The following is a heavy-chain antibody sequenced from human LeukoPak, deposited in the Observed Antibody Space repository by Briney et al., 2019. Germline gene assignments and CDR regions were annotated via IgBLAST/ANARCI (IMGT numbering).Heavy chain of an antibody. J-gene: IGHJ4*02. Sequence: GGSLRLSCAASGFTFDDYAMHWVRQAPGKGLEWVSVISWNSGSITHADSVKGRFTISRDNAKNSLYLQMNSLRAEDTALYYCAKVHNSGYYYAFDYWGQGTLVTVSS. D-gene: IGHD3-22*01. CDR2: ISWNSGSI. V-gene: IGHV3-9*01. CDR3: AKVHNSGYYYAFDY. CDR1: GFTFDDYA.